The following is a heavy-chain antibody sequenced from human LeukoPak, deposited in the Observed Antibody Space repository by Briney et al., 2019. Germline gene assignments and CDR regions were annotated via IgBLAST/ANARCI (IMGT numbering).Heavy chain of an antibody. J-gene: IGHJ4*02. Sequence: ASVKVSCKASGYTFTSYGISWVRQAPGQGLEWMGWISAYNGNTNYAQKLQGRVIMTTDTSTSTAYMELRSLRSDDTAVYYCARDVAARQERAFDYWGQGTLVTVSS. D-gene: IGHD6-6*01. CDR1: GYTFTSYG. CDR3: ARDVAARQERAFDY. V-gene: IGHV1-18*01. CDR2: ISAYNGNT.